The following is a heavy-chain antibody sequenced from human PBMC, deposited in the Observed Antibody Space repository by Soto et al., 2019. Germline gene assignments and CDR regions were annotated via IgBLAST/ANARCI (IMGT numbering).Heavy chain of an antibody. CDR3: ARAPGDYFDY. Sequence: QVQLQESGPGLVKPSQTLSLTCTVSGGSISSGGYYWSWIRQHPGKGLEWIGYIFYSGSTFYNPSLYSRIAISVDPCKHQFSLKLSSVTAADTALYYRARAPGDYFDYGGQGTLVTVSS. V-gene: IGHV4-31*03. J-gene: IGHJ4*02. CDR1: GGSISSGGYY. CDR2: IFYSGST.